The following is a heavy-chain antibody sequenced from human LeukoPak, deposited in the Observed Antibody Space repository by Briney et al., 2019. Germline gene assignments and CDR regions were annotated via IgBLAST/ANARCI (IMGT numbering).Heavy chain of an antibody. V-gene: IGHV4-59*08. Sequence: SGTLSLTCTVSGGSISSYYWSWIRQPPGKGLEWIGYIYYSGSTNYNPSLKSRVTISVDTSKNQFSLKLSSVTAADTAVYYCARHETYSSGWFSAFDIWGQGTMVTVSS. J-gene: IGHJ3*02. CDR2: IYYSGST. D-gene: IGHD6-19*01. CDR3: ARHETYSSGWFSAFDI. CDR1: GGSISSYY.